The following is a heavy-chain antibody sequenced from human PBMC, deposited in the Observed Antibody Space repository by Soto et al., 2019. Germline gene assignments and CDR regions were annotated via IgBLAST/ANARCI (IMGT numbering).Heavy chain of an antibody. CDR1: GGSISSSSYF. D-gene: IGHD1-7*01. CDR2: IYYSGST. CDR3: ARRYGTTFDY. V-gene: IGHV4-39*07. Sequence: SETLSLTCTVSGGSISSSSYFWGWIRQPPGKGLEWIGSIYYSGSTYYNPSLKSRVTISVDTSKNQFSLKLSSVTAADTAVYYCARRYGTTFDYWGQGTLVTVSS. J-gene: IGHJ4*02.